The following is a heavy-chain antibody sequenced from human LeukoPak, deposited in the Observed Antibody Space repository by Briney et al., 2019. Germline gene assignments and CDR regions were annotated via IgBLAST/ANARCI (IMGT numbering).Heavy chain of an antibody. CDR2: IYYSGST. CDR3: ARYRPYYDILTGYLPTYYYYGMDV. V-gene: IGHV4-59*01. CDR1: GGSISSYY. D-gene: IGHD3-9*01. Sequence: PSETLSLTCTVSGGSISSYYWSWIRQPPGRGLEWIGYIYYSGSTNYNPSLKSRVTISVDTSKNQFSLKLSSVTAADTAVYYCARYRPYYDILTGYLPTYYYYGMDVWGQGTTVTVSS. J-gene: IGHJ6*02.